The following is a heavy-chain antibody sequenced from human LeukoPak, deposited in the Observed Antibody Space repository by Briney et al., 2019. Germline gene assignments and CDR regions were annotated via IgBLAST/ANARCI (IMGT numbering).Heavy chain of an antibody. V-gene: IGHV3-23*01. D-gene: IGHD1-1*01. Sequence: GGSLRLSCAVSGFTFSSYGMIWVRQAPGKGLEWVSSISGSSGTTYYADSVKGRFTISRDNSKNTPYLQMNSLRAEDTAVYYCAKEGTVGHYFDYWGQGTLVTVSS. CDR2: ISGSSGTT. CDR3: AKEGTVGHYFDY. CDR1: GFTFSSYG. J-gene: IGHJ4*02.